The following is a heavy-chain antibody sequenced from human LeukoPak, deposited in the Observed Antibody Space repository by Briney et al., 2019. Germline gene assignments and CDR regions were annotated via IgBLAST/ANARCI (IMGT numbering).Heavy chain of an antibody. CDR1: GFTFSSYS. D-gene: IGHD2-15*01. CDR3: AKEAGGIVVVEYYFDY. Sequence: PGGSLRLSRAASGFTFSSYSMNWVRQAPGKGLYWVSYISSSSSTIYYADSVKGRFTISRDNSKNTLYLQMNSLRAEDTAVYYCAKEAGGIVVVEYYFDYWGQGTLVTVSS. J-gene: IGHJ4*02. V-gene: IGHV3-48*01. CDR2: ISSSSSTI.